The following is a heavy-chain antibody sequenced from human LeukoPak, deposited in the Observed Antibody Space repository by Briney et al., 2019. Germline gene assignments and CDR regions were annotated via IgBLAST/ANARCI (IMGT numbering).Heavy chain of an antibody. CDR2: IYSGGST. CDR1: GFTVSSNY. J-gene: IGHJ4*02. CDR3: ARDDGYGELDY. D-gene: IGHD4-17*01. V-gene: IGHV3-53*01. Sequence: PGGSLRLSYAASGFTVSSNYMSWVRQAPGKGLEWVSVIYSGGSTYYADSVKGRFAISRDNSKNTLYLQMNSLRAEDTAVYYCARDDGYGELDYWGQGTLVTVSS.